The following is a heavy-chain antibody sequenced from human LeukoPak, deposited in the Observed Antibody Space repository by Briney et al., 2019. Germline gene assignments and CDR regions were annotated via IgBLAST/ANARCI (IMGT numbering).Heavy chain of an antibody. Sequence: SETLSLTCTVSGGSISSGGYYWSWIRQHPGKGLQWIGYIYYSGSTYYNPSLKSRVTISVDTSKSQFSLKLSSVTAADTAVYYCAREDYDSSGYMFGGAFDIWGQGTMVTVSS. V-gene: IGHV4-31*03. CDR1: GGSISSGGYY. CDR2: IYYSGST. CDR3: AREDYDSSGYMFGGAFDI. D-gene: IGHD3-22*01. J-gene: IGHJ3*02.